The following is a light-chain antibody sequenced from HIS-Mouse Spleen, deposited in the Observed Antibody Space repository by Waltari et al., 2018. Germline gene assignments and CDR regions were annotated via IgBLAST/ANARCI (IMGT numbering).Light chain of an antibody. V-gene: IGLV3-10*01. J-gene: IGLJ2*01. Sequence: SYELTQPPSVSVSPGQTTRITCSGDALPKKYAYWYQQKSGQAPVLVIYEDRKRHSGITERFSGYSSVTMDTLTISGAQVEDEADYYCYSTDSSGNHRVFGGGTKLTVL. CDR1: ALPKKY. CDR2: EDR. CDR3: YSTDSSGNHRV.